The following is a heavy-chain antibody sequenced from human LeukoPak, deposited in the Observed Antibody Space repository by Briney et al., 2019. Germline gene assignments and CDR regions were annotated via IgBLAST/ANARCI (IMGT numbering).Heavy chain of an antibody. V-gene: IGHV4-59*01. CDR3: AIRGGYYYYDSSGYHFDY. Sequence: PSETLSLTXTVSGGSISSYYWSWIRQPPGKGLEWIGYIYYSGSTNYNPSLKSRVTISVDTSKNQFSLKLSSVTAADTAVYYCAIRGGYYYYDSSGYHFDYWGQGTLVTVSS. D-gene: IGHD3-22*01. J-gene: IGHJ4*02. CDR1: GGSISSYY. CDR2: IYYSGST.